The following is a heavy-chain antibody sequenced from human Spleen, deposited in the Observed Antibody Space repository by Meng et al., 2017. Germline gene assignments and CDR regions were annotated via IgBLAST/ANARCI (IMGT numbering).Heavy chain of an antibody. D-gene: IGHD5-18*01. V-gene: IGHV4-31*01. CDR1: GGSISSGGYD. CDR3: ARDLSGYGWFDP. J-gene: IGHJ5*02. Sequence: VQLPESGPGLVKPSQPLSFTCTFSGGSISSGGYDWSWIRQHPGKGLEWIGYFYYSGSTYYNPSLKSLVTISLDTSKNQFSLKLSSVTAADTAVYYCARDLSGYGWFDPWGQGTLVTVSS. CDR2: FYYSGST.